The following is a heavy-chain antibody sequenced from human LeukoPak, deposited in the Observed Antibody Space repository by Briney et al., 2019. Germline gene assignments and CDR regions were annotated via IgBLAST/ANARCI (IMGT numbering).Heavy chain of an antibody. V-gene: IGHV3-48*01. Sequence: GGSLRLSCAASGFTFSSYSMNWVRQAPGKGLEWVSYISSSSSTIYYADSVKGRFTISRDNAKNSLYLQMNSLRAEDTAVYYCASGGYDSSGYHVYYFDYWGQGTLVTVSS. CDR1: GFTFSSYS. J-gene: IGHJ4*02. CDR2: ISSSSSTI. CDR3: ASGGYDSSGYHVYYFDY. D-gene: IGHD3-22*01.